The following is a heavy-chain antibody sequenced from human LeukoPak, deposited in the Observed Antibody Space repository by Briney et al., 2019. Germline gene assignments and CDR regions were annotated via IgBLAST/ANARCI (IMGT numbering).Heavy chain of an antibody. CDR1: GGSISSYY. CDR2: IYYSGST. J-gene: IGHJ4*02. Sequence: SETLSLTCTVSGGSISSYYWSWIRQPPGKGLESIGYIYYSGSTNYNPSLKSRVTISVDTSKNQFSLKLSSVTAADTAVYYCARSYCSSTSCSPGVDYWGQGTLVTVSS. D-gene: IGHD2-2*01. V-gene: IGHV4-59*01. CDR3: ARSYCSSTSCSPGVDY.